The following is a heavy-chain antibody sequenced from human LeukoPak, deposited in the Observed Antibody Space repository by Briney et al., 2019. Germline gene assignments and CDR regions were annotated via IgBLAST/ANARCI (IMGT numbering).Heavy chain of an antibody. CDR1: GGSISIGDYY. CDR3: ASYPPTIGNAFDI. J-gene: IGHJ3*02. V-gene: IGHV4-30-4*01. D-gene: IGHD1-26*01. CDR2: IYYSGST. Sequence: SETLSLTCTVSGGSISIGDYYWSWIRQPPGKGLEWIGYIYYSGSTYYNPSLKSRVTISVDTSKNQFSLKLSSVTAADTAVYYCASYPPTIGNAFDIWGQGTMVTVSS.